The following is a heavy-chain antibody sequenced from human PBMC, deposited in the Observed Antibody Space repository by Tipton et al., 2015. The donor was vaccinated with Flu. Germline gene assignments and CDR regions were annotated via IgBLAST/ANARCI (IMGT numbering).Heavy chain of an antibody. D-gene: IGHD2-2*01. Sequence: SLRLSCAASGFTFSSCAMSWVRQAPGKGLEWVSAISGSGGSTYYANSVKGRFTISRDNSKNTLYVQMNSLRAEDTAVYHCAKGAGEYCSSSTCYVDVWGQGTTVTVSS. V-gene: IGHV3-23*01. CDR2: ISGSGGST. CDR1: GFTFSSCA. J-gene: IGHJ6*02. CDR3: AKGAGEYCSSSTCYVDV.